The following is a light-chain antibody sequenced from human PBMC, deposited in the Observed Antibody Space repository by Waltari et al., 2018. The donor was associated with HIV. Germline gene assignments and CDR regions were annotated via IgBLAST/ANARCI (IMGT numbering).Light chain of an antibody. V-gene: IGKV3-15*01. CDR1: QSVSTS. Sequence: EVVMAHYPATLSVSPGERAILSCRASQSVSTSLAWYQQKPGQAPRLLIFGTSTRATGVSARFSGSGSGTYFSLTISSLQSEDLAVYYCQQYKNGWTFGQGTKVDIK. CDR3: QQYKNGWT. CDR2: GTS. J-gene: IGKJ1*01.